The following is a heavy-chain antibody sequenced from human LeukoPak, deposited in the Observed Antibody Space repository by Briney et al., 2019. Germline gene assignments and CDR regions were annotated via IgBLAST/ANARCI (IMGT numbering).Heavy chain of an antibody. V-gene: IGHV3-30*18. CDR1: GFTFSSSG. CDR2: ISYDGSNK. D-gene: IGHD3-22*01. J-gene: IGHJ4*02. Sequence: GGSLRLSCAASGFTFSSSGMHWVRQAPGKGLEWVAVISYDGSNKYYADSVKGRFTISRDNSKNTLYLQMNSLRAEDTAVYYCAKLAYYYDSSGYYRDYWGQGTLVTVSS. CDR3: AKLAYYYDSSGYYRDY.